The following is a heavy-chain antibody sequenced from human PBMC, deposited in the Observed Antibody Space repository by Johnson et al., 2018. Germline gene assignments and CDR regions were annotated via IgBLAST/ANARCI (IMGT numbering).Heavy chain of an antibody. CDR2: ISGSGNTI. Sequence: QLVQSGGGLVQPGGSLRLSCAASGFVFSTCAMNWVRQAPGKGLEWVSGISGSGNTIYSADSVKGRFTISRENFKNTLYLQMNSRRAEDTAIYYCAKGSSGGVGAGYYYGMEVWGQGTTVTVSS. CDR3: AKGSSGGVGAGYYYGMEV. J-gene: IGHJ6*02. CDR1: GFVFSTCA. D-gene: IGHD2-15*01. V-gene: IGHV3-23*04.